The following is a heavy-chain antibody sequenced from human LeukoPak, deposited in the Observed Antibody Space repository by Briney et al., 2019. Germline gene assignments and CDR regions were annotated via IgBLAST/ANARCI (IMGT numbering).Heavy chain of an antibody. CDR2: IKIKTDGGTT. CDR3: TTVGLPVAGTWG. V-gene: IGHV3-15*01. J-gene: IGHJ4*02. Sequence: GGSLRLSCAASSFTVSNAWMSWVRQAPGKGLEWVGRIKIKTDGGTTDYAAPVKGRFTISRDDSKNTLYLQMNSLKTEDTAVYYCTTVGLPVAGTWGWGQGTLVTVSS. D-gene: IGHD6-19*01. CDR1: SFTVSNAW.